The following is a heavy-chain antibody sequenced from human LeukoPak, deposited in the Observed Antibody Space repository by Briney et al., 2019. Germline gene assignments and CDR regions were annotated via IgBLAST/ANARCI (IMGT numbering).Heavy chain of an antibody. CDR1: GFTFTNYN. CDR2: ITSSSRYI. J-gene: IGHJ4*02. Sequence: GRSLRLSCAASGFTFTNYNMNWVRQAPGKGLEWVSSITSSSRYICYGDPVKGRCTISRDNAKNSLFLQMNSLRAEDTAVYYCARDRGSYTLDSWGQGTLVTVSS. V-gene: IGHV3-21*01. CDR3: ARDRGSYTLDS. D-gene: IGHD1-26*01.